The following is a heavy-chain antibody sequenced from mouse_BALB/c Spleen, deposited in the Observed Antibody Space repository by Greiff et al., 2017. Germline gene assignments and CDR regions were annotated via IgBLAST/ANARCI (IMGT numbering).Heavy chain of an antibody. CDR1: GFSLSTSGMG. J-gene: IGHJ1*01. CDR2: IYWDDDK. V-gene: IGHV8-12*01. CDR3: ARRRQLGRGYWYFDV. Sequence: QVTLKESGPGILQPSQTLSLTCSFSGFSLSTSGMGVSWIRQPSGKGLEWLAHIYWDDDKRYNPSLKSRLTISKDTSSNQVFLKITSVDTADTATYYCARRRQLGRGYWYFDVWGAGTTVTVSS. D-gene: IGHD4-1*02.